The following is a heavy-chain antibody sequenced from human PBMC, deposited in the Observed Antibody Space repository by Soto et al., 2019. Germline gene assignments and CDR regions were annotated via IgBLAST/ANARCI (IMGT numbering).Heavy chain of an antibody. D-gene: IGHD2-2*01. Sequence: QVQLQESGPGLVKPSQTLSLTCTVSGGSISSGGYYWSWIRQQQGKGQEWIGYIYYSGSAYYNASLKSRVTMSVDTSKNQFSLKLSSVTAADTAVYYCARFTASTGKYFDYWGQGTLVTVSS. J-gene: IGHJ4*02. CDR2: IYYSGSA. V-gene: IGHV4-31*03. CDR3: ARFTASTGKYFDY. CDR1: GGSISSGGYY.